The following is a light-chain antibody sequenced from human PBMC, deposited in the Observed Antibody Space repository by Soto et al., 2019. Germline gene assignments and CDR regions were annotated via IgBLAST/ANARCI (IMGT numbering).Light chain of an antibody. Sequence: EIVMTQSAGTLSVSPGERATLSCRASQSVRVDLAWNQQKPGQAPRLLIFGSSTRPTSIPSRFSGSGSGTEFTHTISSLQYEDFAVYDCQQYNNWPYTFGQGTKLEIK. CDR3: QQYNNWPYT. J-gene: IGKJ2*01. CDR1: QSVRVD. CDR2: GSS. V-gene: IGKV3-15*01.